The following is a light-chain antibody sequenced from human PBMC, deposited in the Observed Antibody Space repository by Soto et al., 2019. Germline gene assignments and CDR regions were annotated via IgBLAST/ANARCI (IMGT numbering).Light chain of an antibody. CDR3: SSYTSSSTLGI. CDR2: EVS. J-gene: IGLJ2*01. Sequence: QSVLTQPASVSGSPGQSITISCTGTSSDVGGYNYVSWYQQHPGKAPKLMIYEVSNRPSGVSNRFSGSKSGNTASLTISGLQAEDEADYYRSSYTSSSTLGIFGGGTQLTVL. CDR1: SSDVGGYNY. V-gene: IGLV2-14*01.